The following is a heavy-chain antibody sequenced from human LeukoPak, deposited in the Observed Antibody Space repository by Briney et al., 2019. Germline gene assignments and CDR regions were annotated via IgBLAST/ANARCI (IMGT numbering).Heavy chain of an antibody. D-gene: IGHD3-3*01. CDR2: IYYSGST. V-gene: IGHV4-39*07. Sequence: SETLPLTCTVSGGSISSSSYYWGWIRQPPGKGLEWIGSIYYSGSTYYNPSLKSRVTISVDTSKNQFSLKLSSVTAADTAVYYCARDRYYDSWSGSYYYMDVWGKGTTVTVSS. J-gene: IGHJ6*03. CDR1: GGSISSSSYY. CDR3: ARDRYYDSWSGSYYYMDV.